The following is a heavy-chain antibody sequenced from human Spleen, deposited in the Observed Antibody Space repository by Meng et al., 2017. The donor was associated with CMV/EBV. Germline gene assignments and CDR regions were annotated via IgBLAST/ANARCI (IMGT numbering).Heavy chain of an antibody. V-gene: IGHV3-21*01. CDR2: ISSSSSYI. J-gene: IGHJ6*02. Sequence: GESLKISCAASGFTFSSYSMNWVRQAPGKGLEWVSSISSSSSYIYYADSVKGRFTISRDNAKNSLYLQMNSLRAEDTAVYYCARDTVPEDIVVVPAAPDYYYYGMDVWGQGTTVTVSS. D-gene: IGHD2-2*01. CDR3: ARDTVPEDIVVVPAAPDYYYYGMDV. CDR1: GFTFSSYS.